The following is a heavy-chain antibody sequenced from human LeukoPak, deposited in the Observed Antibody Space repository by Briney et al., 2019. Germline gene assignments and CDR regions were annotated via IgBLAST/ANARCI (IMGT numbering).Heavy chain of an antibody. CDR1: GGSISSTNHY. CDR2: IYYGGST. CDR3: AISDLTIFTIWSYFDH. Sequence: SETLSLTCTVSGGSISSTNHYWGLIRQPPGKGLEWIGSIYYGGSTYYNPSLKSRLTISVDSSKNQFSLKLSSVTAADTAVYYCAISDLTIFTIWSYFDHWGQGTLVTVSS. J-gene: IGHJ4*02. V-gene: IGHV4-39*01. D-gene: IGHD3-3*01.